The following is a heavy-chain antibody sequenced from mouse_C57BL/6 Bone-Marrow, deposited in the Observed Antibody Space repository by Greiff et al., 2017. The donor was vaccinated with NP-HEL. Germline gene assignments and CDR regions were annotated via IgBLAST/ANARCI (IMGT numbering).Heavy chain of an antibody. D-gene: IGHD2-3*01. CDR3: ARIRGGYFFYWYFDV. CDR1: GFSLTSYG. V-gene: IGHV2-2*01. Sequence: QVQLQQSGPGLVQPSQSLSITCTVSGFSLTSYGVHWVRQSPGKGLEWLGVIWSGGSTDYNAAFISRLSISKDNSKSQVFFKMNSLQADDTAIYYCARIRGGYFFYWYFDVWGTGTTVTVSS. CDR2: IWSGGST. J-gene: IGHJ1*03.